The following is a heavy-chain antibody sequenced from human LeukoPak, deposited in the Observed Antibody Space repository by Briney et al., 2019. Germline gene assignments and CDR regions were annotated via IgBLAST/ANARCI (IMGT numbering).Heavy chain of an antibody. CDR3: AKGDYGDYEAYFDY. Sequence: GGSLRLSCAASGFTFDDYAMHWVRQAPGKGLEWVSLISGDGGSTYYADSVKGRFTISRDNSKNSLYLQMNSLRTEDTALYYCAKGDYGDYEAYFDYWAREPWSPSPQ. CDR1: GFTFDDYA. CDR2: ISGDGGST. V-gene: IGHV3-43*02. D-gene: IGHD4-17*01. J-gene: IGHJ4*02.